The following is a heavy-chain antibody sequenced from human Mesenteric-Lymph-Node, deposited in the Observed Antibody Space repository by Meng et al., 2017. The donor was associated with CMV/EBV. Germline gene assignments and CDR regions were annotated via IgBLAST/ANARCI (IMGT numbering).Heavy chain of an antibody. CDR3: ASGTIYGVVTPNDYGLDV. D-gene: IGHD3-3*01. Sequence: ASVKVSCKTSGYTFTSYGISWVRQAPGQGLEWMGWISTYNGNTNYAQRFQGRVTMTRDTSTNTANMELRSLRSDDTAVYYCASGTIYGVVTPNDYGLDVWGQGTTVTVSS. CDR2: ISTYNGNT. CDR1: GYTFTSYG. V-gene: IGHV1-18*01. J-gene: IGHJ6*02.